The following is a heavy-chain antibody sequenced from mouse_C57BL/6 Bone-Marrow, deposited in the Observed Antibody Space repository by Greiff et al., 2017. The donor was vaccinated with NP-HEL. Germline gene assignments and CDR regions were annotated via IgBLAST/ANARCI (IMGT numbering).Heavy chain of an antibody. CDR3: ARSAFTTGGAKDWYFDV. Sequence: VQLQQPGAELVRPGSSVKLSCKASGYTFTSYWMHWVQQRPIQGLEWIGNIDPSDSATHHNQKFKDKATLTVRKSSSTDYMQLNSLISEDSAVYYCARSAFTTGGAKDWYFDVWGTGTTVTVSS. J-gene: IGHJ1*03. V-gene: IGHV1-52*01. CDR1: GYTFTSYW. D-gene: IGHD1-1*01. CDR2: IDPSDSAT.